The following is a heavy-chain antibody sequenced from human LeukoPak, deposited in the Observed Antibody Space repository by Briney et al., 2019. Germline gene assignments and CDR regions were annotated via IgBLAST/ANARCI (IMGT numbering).Heavy chain of an antibody. V-gene: IGHV4-61*01. D-gene: IGHD1-26*01. J-gene: IGHJ4*02. CDR3: AREVGTTNSVADY. CDR1: GGSFNNGNYY. Sequence: SETLSLTCIVSGGSFNNGNYYWTWIRQPPGKGLEWIGYIYYSGSTNYNPSLKCRVTISIDASKNQFSLKLSSVTAADTAVYYCAREVGTTNSVADYWGQGTLVTVSS. CDR2: IYYSGST.